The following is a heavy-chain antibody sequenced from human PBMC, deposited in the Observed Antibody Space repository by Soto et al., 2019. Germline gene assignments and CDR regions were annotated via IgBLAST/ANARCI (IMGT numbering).Heavy chain of an antibody. CDR2: ISSSSYI. D-gene: IGHD3-9*01. V-gene: IGHV3-21*01. CDR1: GFTFSSYS. CDR3: ARDHSPYDILTGYYGSYYYMDV. J-gene: IGHJ6*03. Sequence: GGSLRLSCAPSGFTFSSYSMNWVRQAQGKGLEWVSSISSSSYIYYADSVKGRFTISRDNAKNSLYLQMNSLRAEDTAVYYCARDHSPYDILTGYYGSYYYMDVWGKGTTVTVSS.